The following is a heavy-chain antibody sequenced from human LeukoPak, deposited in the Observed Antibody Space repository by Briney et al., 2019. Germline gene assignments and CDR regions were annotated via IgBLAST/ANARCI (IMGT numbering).Heavy chain of an antibody. CDR2: IKQDGSEK. Sequence: PGGSLRLSCAASGFTFSSYWMSWVRQAPGKGLEWVANIKQDGSEKYYVDSVKGRFTISRDNARNSLYLQMNSLRAEDTAVYYCARLIVVAAPGQFDPWGQGTLVTVSS. CDR1: GFTFSSYW. J-gene: IGHJ5*02. V-gene: IGHV3-7*01. D-gene: IGHD3-22*01. CDR3: ARLIVVAAPGQFDP.